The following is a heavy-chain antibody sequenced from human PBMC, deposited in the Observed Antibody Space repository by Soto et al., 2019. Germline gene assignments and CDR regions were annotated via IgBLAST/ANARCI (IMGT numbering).Heavy chain of an antibody. CDR2: IGSGGDT. CDR3: TRKSPPTGMEV. J-gene: IGHJ6*02. Sequence: EVQLVESGGGLVQPGGSLRLSCAASGFTLSSYDNHWVRQAAGEGLAWVSGIGSGGDTHYADSVNGRFIISREDGKNSLYLQMNNLRLGDTAVYYCTRKSPPTGMEVWGQGATVTVSS. D-gene: IGHD3-9*01. CDR1: GFTLSSYD. V-gene: IGHV3-13*01.